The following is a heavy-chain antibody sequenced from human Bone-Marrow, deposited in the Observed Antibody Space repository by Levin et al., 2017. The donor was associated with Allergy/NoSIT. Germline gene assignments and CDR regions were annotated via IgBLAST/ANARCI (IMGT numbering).Heavy chain of an antibody. CDR3: ARHGKTSLRFDAFDI. Sequence: GESLKISCKGSGYTFSSHWIGWVRQMPGKGLEWMGIIYPSDSDTRYSPSFQGQVTISADKSISTAYLQWSSLKASDTAIYYCARHGKTSLRFDAFDIWGQGTMVTVSS. V-gene: IGHV5-51*01. J-gene: IGHJ3*02. CDR2: IYPSDSDT. CDR1: GYTFSSHW.